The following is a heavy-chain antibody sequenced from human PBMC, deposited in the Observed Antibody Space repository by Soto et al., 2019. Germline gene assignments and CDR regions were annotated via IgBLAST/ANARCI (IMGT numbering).Heavy chain of an antibody. D-gene: IGHD1-26*01. CDR2: TYYRSKWYY. J-gene: IGHJ4*01. V-gene: IGHV6-1*01. CDR3: ARGEEYSGRIFDY. Sequence: SQTLSLTCAITGDSVSSNSAGWSWVRQSPSRGLEWLGRTYYRSKWYYEYAVSVRGRITINPDTSKNQYSLQLNSVTAEDTAVYFCARGEEYSGRIFDYWGQGTLVTVSS. CDR1: GDSVSSNSAG.